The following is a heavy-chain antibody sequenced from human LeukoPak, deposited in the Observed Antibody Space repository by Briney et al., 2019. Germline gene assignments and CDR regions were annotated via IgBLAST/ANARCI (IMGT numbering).Heavy chain of an antibody. J-gene: IGHJ4*02. V-gene: IGHV3-74*01. D-gene: IGHD5-18*01. Sequence: PGGSLRLSCAASGFTFSSYWMHWVRQAPGKGLVWVSRIKSDGSSTSYADSVKGRFTISRDNSKNTLYLQMNSLRAEDTAVYYCAKDLISGEVQLWFYYFDYWGQGTLVTVSS. CDR2: IKSDGSST. CDR3: AKDLISGEVQLWFYYFDY. CDR1: GFTFSSYW.